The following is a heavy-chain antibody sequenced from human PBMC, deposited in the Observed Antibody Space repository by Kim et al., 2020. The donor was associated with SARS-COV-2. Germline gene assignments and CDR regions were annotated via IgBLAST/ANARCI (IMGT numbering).Heavy chain of an antibody. CDR3: ATVVFYYDAGYFKN. V-gene: IGHV3-66*01. D-gene: IGHD3-22*01. Sequence: GGSLRLSCAASGYTVTYSYMGWVRQAPGKGLEWVSVIYSGGNTIYADSVKGRLIISRDHSKNTLYLQMNSLRAEDTAVYYCATVVFYYDAGYFKNWGQGT. CDR2: IYSGGNT. J-gene: IGHJ1*01. CDR1: GYTVTYSY.